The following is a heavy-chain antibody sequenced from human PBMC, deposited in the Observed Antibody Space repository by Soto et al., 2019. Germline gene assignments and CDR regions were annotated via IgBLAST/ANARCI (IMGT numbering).Heavy chain of an antibody. CDR3: VRTLHYGSGRWNFAS. CDR1: GLTFSAHY. J-gene: IGHJ4*02. D-gene: IGHD3-10*01. CDR2: TRNKANSYST. V-gene: IGHV3-72*01. Sequence: EVQLVESGGGLVQPGGSLRLSCAASGLTFSAHYMDWVRQAPGKGVEWVGRTRNKANSYSTEYAASVRGRFTISRDESKNSLYLQMNSLRTDDTGVYYCVRTLHYGSGRWNFASWGQGTLVTVSS.